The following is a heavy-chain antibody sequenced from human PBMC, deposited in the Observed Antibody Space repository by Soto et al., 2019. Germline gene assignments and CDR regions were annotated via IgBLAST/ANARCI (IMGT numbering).Heavy chain of an antibody. J-gene: IGHJ4*02. Sequence: GGSLRLSCAASGFTFSSYSMNWVRQAPGKGLEWVSSISSSSSYIYYADSVRGRFTISRDNAKNSLYLQMNSLRAEDTAVYYCAKGYDFWSGYYWGTPGFDYWGQGTLVTVSS. CDR1: GFTFSSYS. CDR3: AKGYDFWSGYYWGTPGFDY. V-gene: IGHV3-21*04. CDR2: ISSSSSYI. D-gene: IGHD3-3*01.